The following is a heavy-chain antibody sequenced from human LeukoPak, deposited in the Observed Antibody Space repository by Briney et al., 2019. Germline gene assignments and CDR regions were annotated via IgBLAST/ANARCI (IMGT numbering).Heavy chain of an antibody. CDR2: IYHSGST. Sequence: SETLSLTCTVSGDSISSFYWNWIRQPPGKGLEWIGYIYHSGSTNYNPSLKSRVTISVDTSKNQFSLKLSSMTAADTAVYYCARGGGWGNNWFDPWGQGTLVTVSS. J-gene: IGHJ5*02. V-gene: IGHV4-59*01. D-gene: IGHD3-16*01. CDR3: ARGGGWGNNWFDP. CDR1: GDSISSFY.